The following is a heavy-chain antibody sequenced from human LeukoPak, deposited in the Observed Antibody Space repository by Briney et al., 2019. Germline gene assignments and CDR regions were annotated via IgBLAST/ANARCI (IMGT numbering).Heavy chain of an antibody. D-gene: IGHD3-10*01. J-gene: IGHJ4*02. Sequence: GGSLRLSCAASGFSFSSYGMHWVRQAPGKGLEWVAVIWYDGSNKYYADSVKGRFTISRDNSKNTLYLQMNSLRAEDTAVYYCARDSRAYGSGSYYNYFDHWGQGTLVTVSS. V-gene: IGHV3-33*01. CDR1: GFSFSSYG. CDR2: IWYDGSNK. CDR3: ARDSRAYGSGSYYNYFDH.